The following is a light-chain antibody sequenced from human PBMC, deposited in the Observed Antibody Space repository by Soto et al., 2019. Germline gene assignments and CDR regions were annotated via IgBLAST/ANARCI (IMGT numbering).Light chain of an antibody. CDR3: QQYGSSPRYT. J-gene: IGKJ2*01. V-gene: IGKV3-11*01. CDR1: QSVSSY. CDR2: DAS. Sequence: EIVLTQSPVTLSLSPGERATLSCRASQSVSSYLVWYQQKPGQAPRLLIYDASNRATGIPARFSGSGSGTDFTLTISSLEPEDFAVYYCQQYGSSPRYTFGQGTKLEIK.